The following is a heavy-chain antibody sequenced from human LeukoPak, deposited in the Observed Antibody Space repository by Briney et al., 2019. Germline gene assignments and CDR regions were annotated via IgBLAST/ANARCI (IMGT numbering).Heavy chain of an antibody. D-gene: IGHD4-17*01. J-gene: IGHJ4*02. CDR2: ISSSSSYI. V-gene: IGHV3-21*01. CDR3: ARDPYGDYGRNSFGFDY. Sequence: PGGSLRLSCAASGFTFSSYEMNWVRQAPGKGLEWVSSISSSSSYIYYADSVKGRFTISRDNAKNSLYLQMNSLRAEDTAVYYCARDPYGDYGRNSFGFDYWGQGTLVTVSS. CDR1: GFTFSSYE.